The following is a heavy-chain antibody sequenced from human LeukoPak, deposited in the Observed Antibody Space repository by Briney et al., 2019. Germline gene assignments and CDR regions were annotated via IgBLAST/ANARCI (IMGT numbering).Heavy chain of an antibody. CDR1: GFTFSSYW. CDR2: IASDGSST. D-gene: IGHD2-21*02. Sequence: GGSLRLSCAASGFTFSSYWMNWVRQAPGKGLVWVSRIASDGSSTTYADSVKGRFSISRDNAKNTLYLQMNSLRAEDTAVYYCAKVGCGGDCHFYYYYGMDVWGQGTTVTVSS. CDR3: AKVGCGGDCHFYYYYGMDV. V-gene: IGHV3-74*01. J-gene: IGHJ6*02.